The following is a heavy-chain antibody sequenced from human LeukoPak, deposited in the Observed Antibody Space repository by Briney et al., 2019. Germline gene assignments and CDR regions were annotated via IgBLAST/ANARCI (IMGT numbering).Heavy chain of an antibody. Sequence: GGSLRLSCVVSGFTFSSYSMSWVRQAPGKGLEWVSAISGSGDSTYYADSVKGRFTISRDNSKNTLYLQMNSLRAEDTAVYYCARGRYDSSGSYSLFDYWGQGTLVTVSS. CDR3: ARGRYDSSGSYSLFDY. CDR1: GFTFSSYS. V-gene: IGHV3-23*01. D-gene: IGHD3-22*01. J-gene: IGHJ4*02. CDR2: ISGSGDST.